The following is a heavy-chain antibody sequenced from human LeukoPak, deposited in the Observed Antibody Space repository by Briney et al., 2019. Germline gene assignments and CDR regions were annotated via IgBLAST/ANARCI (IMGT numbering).Heavy chain of an antibody. V-gene: IGHV7-4-1*02. CDR2: INTNTGNP. Sequence: GASVKVSCKASGYTFTSYAMNWVRQAPGQGLEWMGWINTNTGNPTYAQGFTGRFVFSLDTSVSTAYLQISSLKAEDTAVYYCARVLAVAGRVDYYYGMDVWGQGTTVTVSS. J-gene: IGHJ6*02. CDR1: GYTFTSYA. D-gene: IGHD6-19*01. CDR3: ARVLAVAGRVDYYYGMDV.